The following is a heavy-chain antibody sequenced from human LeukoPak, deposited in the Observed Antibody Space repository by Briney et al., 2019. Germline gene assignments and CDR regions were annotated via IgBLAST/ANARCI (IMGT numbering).Heavy chain of an antibody. CDR3: ARDGSASGD. Sequence: ASVKVSCKVSGYTLTELSMHWVRQAPGQGLEWMGGIIPIFGTANYAQKFQGRVTITADESTSTAYMELSSLRSEDTAVYYCARDGSASGDWGQGTLVTVSS. V-gene: IGHV1-69*13. CDR1: GYTLTELS. D-gene: IGHD3-10*01. CDR2: IIPIFGTA. J-gene: IGHJ4*02.